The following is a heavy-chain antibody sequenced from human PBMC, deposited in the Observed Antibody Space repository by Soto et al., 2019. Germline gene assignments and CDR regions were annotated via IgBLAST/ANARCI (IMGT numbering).Heavy chain of an antibody. CDR1: GFTFSSYG. D-gene: IGHD5-18*01. V-gene: IGHV3-33*01. Sequence: GGSLRLSCAASGFTFSSYGMHWVRQAPGKGLEWVAVIWYDGSNKYYADSVKGRFTISRDNSKNTLYLQMNSLRAEDTAVYYCARDRAFGYHRWFDPWGQGTLVTVSS. CDR2: IWYDGSNK. CDR3: ARDRAFGYHRWFDP. J-gene: IGHJ5*02.